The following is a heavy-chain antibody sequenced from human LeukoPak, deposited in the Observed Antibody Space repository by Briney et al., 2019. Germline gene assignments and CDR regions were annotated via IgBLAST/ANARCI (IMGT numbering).Heavy chain of an antibody. V-gene: IGHV3-53*01. J-gene: IGHJ4*02. D-gene: IGHD3-10*01. CDR3: ARDFSPYGSGSYFRA. CDR1: GLTVSSNY. CDR2: IYSGGST. Sequence: GGSLRLSCAASGLTVSSNYMSWVRQAPGKGLEWVSVIYSGGSTYYADSVKGRFTISRDNAKNSLYLQMNSLRAEDTAVYYCARDFSPYGSGSYFRAWGQGTLVTVSS.